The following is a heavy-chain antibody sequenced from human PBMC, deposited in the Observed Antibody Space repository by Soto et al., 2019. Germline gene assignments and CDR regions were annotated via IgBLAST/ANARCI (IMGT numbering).Heavy chain of an antibody. CDR3: LRDIFGVVIFDS. D-gene: IGHD3-3*01. CDR2: ISYDGSNK. J-gene: IGHJ4*02. CDR1: GFTFRSYA. Sequence: PGGYLSLSCAASGFTFRSYAMHWGRQAPGKGLEWVAVISYDGSNKYYADSVKGRFTISRDNSKNTLYLQMNSLRAEDTAVYYCLRDIFGVVIFDSWGQGNPVTVSS. V-gene: IGHV3-30-3*01.